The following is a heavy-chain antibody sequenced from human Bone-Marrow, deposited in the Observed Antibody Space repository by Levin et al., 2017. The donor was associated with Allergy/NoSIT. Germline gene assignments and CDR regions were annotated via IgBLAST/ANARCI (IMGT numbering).Heavy chain of an antibody. Sequence: GGSLRLSCKASGYTFTDYHMLWVRLAPGQGLEWMGQINPNSGDTNYAQKFQGRVTMTRDTSISTAYMELSNLRSDDTAVFYCARARSFGSGTDVSPDYWGQGTLVTVSS. CDR3: ARARSFGSGTDVSPDY. D-gene: IGHD3-10*01. V-gene: IGHV1-2*06. CDR1: GYTFTDYH. J-gene: IGHJ4*02. CDR2: INPNSGDT.